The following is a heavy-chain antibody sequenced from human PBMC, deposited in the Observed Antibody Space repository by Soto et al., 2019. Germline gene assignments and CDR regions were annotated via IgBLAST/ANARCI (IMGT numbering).Heavy chain of an antibody. Sequence: PSETLSLTCTVSGGSISSGGYYWSWIRQHPGKGLEWIGYIYYSGSTYYNPSLKSRVTISVDTSKNQFSLKLSSVTAADTAVYYCARDYEDNYAYYYGMDVWGQGTTVTVSS. J-gene: IGHJ6*02. V-gene: IGHV4-31*03. CDR2: IYYSGST. D-gene: IGHD4-4*01. CDR3: ARDYEDNYAYYYGMDV. CDR1: GGSISSGGYY.